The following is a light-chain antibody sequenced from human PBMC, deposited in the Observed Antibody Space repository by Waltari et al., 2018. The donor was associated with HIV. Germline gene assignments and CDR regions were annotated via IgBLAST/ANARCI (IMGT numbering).Light chain of an antibody. J-gene: IGLJ2*01. CDR1: NIGSKS. CDR2: YDR. CDR3: QVWDSSSEHVV. V-gene: IGLV3-21*04. Sequence: SYVLTQPPSVSVAPGTTARITRGGNNIGSKSVHWYQHKPGQAPVLVIYYDRERPSGIPERFSGSDSGNTATLTINRVEAGDEADYYCQVWDSSSEHVVFGGGTKLTVL.